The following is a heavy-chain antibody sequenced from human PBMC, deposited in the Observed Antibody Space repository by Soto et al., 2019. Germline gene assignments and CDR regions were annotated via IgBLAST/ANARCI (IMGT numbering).Heavy chain of an antibody. V-gene: IGHV4-34*01. Sequence: SETLSLTCAVYGGSFSGYYWSWIRQPPGKGLEWIGEINHSGSTNYNPSLKSRVTISVDTSKNQFSLKLSSVTAADTAVYYCARGDIVVVPAAVNWFDPWGQGTLVTVSS. J-gene: IGHJ5*02. D-gene: IGHD2-2*01. CDR1: GGSFSGYY. CDR3: ARGDIVVVPAAVNWFDP. CDR2: INHSGST.